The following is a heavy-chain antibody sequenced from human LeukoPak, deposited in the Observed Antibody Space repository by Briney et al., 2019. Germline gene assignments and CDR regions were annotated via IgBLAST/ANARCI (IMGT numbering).Heavy chain of an antibody. CDR3: ARVRRIAAAGTELSY. CDR2: ISYDGSNR. V-gene: IGHV3-30*03. D-gene: IGHD6-13*01. CDR1: GFTFSSYG. Sequence: GGSLRLSCAASGFTFSSYGMHWVRQAPGKGLEWVAVISYDGSNRYYADSVKGRFTISRDNSKNTLYLQMNSLRAEDTAVYYCARVRRIAAAGTELSYWGQGTLVTVSS. J-gene: IGHJ4*02.